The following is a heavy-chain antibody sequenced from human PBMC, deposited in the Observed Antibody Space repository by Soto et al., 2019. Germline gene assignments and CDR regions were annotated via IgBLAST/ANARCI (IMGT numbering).Heavy chain of an antibody. CDR1: GYTFTGYY. CDR3: AREKPGFGEVDYYYYYGMDV. CDR2: INPNSGGT. J-gene: IGHJ6*02. V-gene: IGHV1-2*02. D-gene: IGHD3-10*01. Sequence: ASVKVSCKASGYTFTGYYMHWVRQAPGQGLEWMGWINPNSGGTNYAQKLQGRVTMTTDTSTSTAYMELRSLRSDDTAVYYCAREKPGFGEVDYYYYYGMDVWGQGTTVTVSS.